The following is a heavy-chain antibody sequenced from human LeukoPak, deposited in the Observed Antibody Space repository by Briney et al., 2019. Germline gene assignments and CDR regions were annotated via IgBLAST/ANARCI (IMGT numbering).Heavy chain of an antibody. D-gene: IGHD6-19*01. CDR2: IKQDGSEK. J-gene: IGHJ5*02. CDR1: GFTFNRYW. CDR3: ARGMAVAANWFDP. V-gene: IGHV3-7*05. Sequence: GGSLRLSCAASGFTFNRYWMSWVRQAPGKGLEWVANIKQDGSEKYYVDSVKGRFTISRDNAKNSLYLQMNSLRAEDTAVYYCARGMAVAANWFDPWGQGTLVTVSS.